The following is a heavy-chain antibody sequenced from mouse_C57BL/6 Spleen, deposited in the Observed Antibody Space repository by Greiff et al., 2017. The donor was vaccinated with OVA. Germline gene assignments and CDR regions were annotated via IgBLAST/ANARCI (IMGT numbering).Heavy chain of an antibody. V-gene: IGHV5-17*01. CDR3: ARSSNYVFAC. CDR1: GFTFSDYG. CDR2: ISSGSSTI. J-gene: IGHJ3*01. Sequence: EVKLMESGGGLVKPGGSLKLSCAASGFTFSDYGMHWVRQAPEKGLEWVAYISSGSSTIYYAYTVKGRFTIDRDNATNTLFLQMTSLRSEDTAMYYCARSSNYVFACWGQGTLVTVAA. D-gene: IGHD2-5*01.